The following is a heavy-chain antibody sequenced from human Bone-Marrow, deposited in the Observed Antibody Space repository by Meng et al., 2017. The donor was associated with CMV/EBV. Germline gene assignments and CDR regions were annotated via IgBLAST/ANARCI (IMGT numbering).Heavy chain of an antibody. J-gene: IGHJ3*02. CDR3: ARHSIEAYGDYLYSSAFDI. V-gene: IGHV4-34*01. CDR1: GGSFSGYY. D-gene: IGHD4-17*01. Sequence: GSLRLSCAVYGGSFSGYYWSWIRQPPGKGLEWIGEINHSGSTNYNPSLKSRVTISVDTSKNQFSLKLSSVTAADTAVYYCARHSIEAYGDYLYSSAFDIWGQGTMVTVSS. CDR2: INHSGST.